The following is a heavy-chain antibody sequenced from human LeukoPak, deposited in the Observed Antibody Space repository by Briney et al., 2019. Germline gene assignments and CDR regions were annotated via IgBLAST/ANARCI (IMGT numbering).Heavy chain of an antibody. CDR2: ISGSGGST. J-gene: IGHJ4*02. D-gene: IGHD3-3*01. Sequence: PGGSLRLSCAASGFTFNSYAMSWVRQAPGKGLEWVSAISGSGGSTYYADSVNGRFTISRDNSKNTLYLQMNSLRAEDTAVYYCAKDPRVGSRVATPCYWGQGTLVTVSS. V-gene: IGHV3-23*01. CDR3: AKDPRVGSRVATPCY. CDR1: GFTFNSYA.